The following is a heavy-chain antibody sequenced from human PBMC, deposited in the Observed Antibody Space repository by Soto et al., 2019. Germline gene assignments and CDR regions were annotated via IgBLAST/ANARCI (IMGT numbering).Heavy chain of an antibody. CDR2: IYSGDNT. D-gene: IGHD2-8*02. V-gene: IGHV3-66*01. J-gene: IGHJ3*01. Sequence: GGSLRLSCAASGFSVSNKYMSWVRQAPGRGLEWVSLIYSGDNTYYADSVKGRFTISRDTSKNTLYLQMNRLRAEDTAVYYCARDVLGSGAFDVWGQGTMVTV. CDR1: GFSVSNKY. CDR3: ARDVLGSGAFDV.